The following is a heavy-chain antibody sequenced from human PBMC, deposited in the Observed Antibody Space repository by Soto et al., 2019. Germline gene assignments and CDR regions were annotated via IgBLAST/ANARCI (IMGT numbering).Heavy chain of an antibody. D-gene: IGHD3-10*01. CDR1: GFTFSSYS. J-gene: IGHJ6*02. V-gene: IGHV3-21*01. Sequence: PGGSLRLSCAASGFTFSSYSMNWVRQAPGKGLEWVSSISSSSIYIYYADSVKGRFTISRDNAKNSLYLQMNSLRAEDTAVYYCARDSSITITDGMDVWGQGTTVTVSS. CDR2: ISSSSIYI. CDR3: ARDSSITITDGMDV.